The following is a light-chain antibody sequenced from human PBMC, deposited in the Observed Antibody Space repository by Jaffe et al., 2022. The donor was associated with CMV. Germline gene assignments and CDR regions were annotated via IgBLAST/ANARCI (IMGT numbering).Light chain of an antibody. CDR3: QQYYTTFPT. J-gene: IGKJ4*01. CDR2: WAS. CDR1: QSVLYSSNNKNY. V-gene: IGKV4-1*01. Sequence: DIVMTQSPDSLAVSLGERATINCKSSQSVLYSSNNKNYLAWYQQKPGQPPKLLIYWASTRESGVPDRFSGSGSGTGFTLTISSLQAEDVAVYYCQQYYTTFPTFGGGTKVEIK.